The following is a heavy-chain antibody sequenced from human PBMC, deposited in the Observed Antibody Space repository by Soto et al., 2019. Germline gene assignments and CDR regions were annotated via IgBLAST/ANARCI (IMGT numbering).Heavy chain of an antibody. D-gene: IGHD2-8*01. V-gene: IGHV3-30-3*01. CDR3: ARGRKLRVLVAYYCYYGMYV. Sequence: PEGSLRLSCAAAGFTFSSYAMHWVRHAPFKVLEWVAVISYDGSNKYYADSVKGRFTISIDNSKNTLYLQMNSLRAEDTAVYYCARGRKLRVLVAYYCYYGMYVCAQGTTVPVS. CDR1: GFTFSSYA. J-gene: IGHJ6*02. CDR2: ISYDGSNK.